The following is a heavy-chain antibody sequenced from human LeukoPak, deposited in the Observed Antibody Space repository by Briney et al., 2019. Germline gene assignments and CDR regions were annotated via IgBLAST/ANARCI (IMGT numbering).Heavy chain of an antibody. CDR2: INHRGST. CDR3: ARGRIAAPSY. D-gene: IGHD6-13*01. J-gene: IGHJ4*02. CDR1: GGSFSGYY. Sequence: SETLSLTCAVYGGSFSGYYWSWLRQPPGKGLEWIGEINHRGSTNYHPSLKSRVTISVDTSNNQFSLKLSSVTAADTAVYYCARGRIAAPSYWGQGTLVTVSS. V-gene: IGHV4-34*01.